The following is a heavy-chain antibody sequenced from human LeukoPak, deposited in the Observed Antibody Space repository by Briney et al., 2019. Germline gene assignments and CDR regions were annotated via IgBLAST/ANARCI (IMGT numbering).Heavy chain of an antibody. V-gene: IGHV3-53*01. J-gene: IGHJ4*02. Sequence: PGGSLRLSCAASGFTASSNYMSWVRQAPGKGLEWVSVIYSGGSTYYADSVKGRFTISRDNSKNTLYLQMNSLRAEDTAVYYCARSREGNYFDYWGQGTLVTVSS. CDR1: GFTASSNY. CDR3: ARSREGNYFDY. CDR2: IYSGGST.